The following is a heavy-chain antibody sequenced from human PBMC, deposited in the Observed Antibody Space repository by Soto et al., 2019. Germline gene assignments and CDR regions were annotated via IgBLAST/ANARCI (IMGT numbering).Heavy chain of an antibody. CDR2: ISYDGSNK. Sequence: GGSLRHSCAASGFTFSGYGMHWVRQAPGKGLEWVAVISYDGSNKYYADSVKGRFTISRDNSKNTLYLQMNSLRAEDTAVYYCATGTGYDILTGYIPYYFDYWGQGTLVTVSS. V-gene: IGHV3-30*03. CDR3: ATGTGYDILTGYIPYYFDY. J-gene: IGHJ4*02. CDR1: GFTFSGYG. D-gene: IGHD3-9*01.